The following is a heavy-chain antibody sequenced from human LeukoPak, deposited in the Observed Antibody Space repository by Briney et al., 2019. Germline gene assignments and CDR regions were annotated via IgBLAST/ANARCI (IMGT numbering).Heavy chain of an antibody. J-gene: IGHJ3*02. CDR1: GGSISSYY. D-gene: IGHD6-19*01. CDR2: IYTSGST. CDR3: TIAAGALDAFDI. V-gene: IGHV4-4*07. Sequence: PSETLSLTCTVSGGSISSYYWSWIRQPAGKGLEWIGRIYTSGSTNYNPSLKSRVTMSVDTSKNQFSLKLSYVTAADMAVYYCTIAAGALDAFDIWGQGTMVTVSS.